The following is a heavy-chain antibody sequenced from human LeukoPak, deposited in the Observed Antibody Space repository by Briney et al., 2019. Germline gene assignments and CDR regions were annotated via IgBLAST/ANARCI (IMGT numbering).Heavy chain of an antibody. CDR3: ATELIPGKETGTDY. V-gene: IGHV1-24*01. Sequence: ASVKVSCKVSGYTLTELSMHWVRQAPGKRLEWMGGFDPEDGETIYAQKFQGRVTMTEDTSTDTAYMELSSLRSEDTAVYYCATELIPGKETGTDYWGQGTLVTVSS. D-gene: IGHD1-1*01. CDR1: GYTLTELS. J-gene: IGHJ4*02. CDR2: FDPEDGET.